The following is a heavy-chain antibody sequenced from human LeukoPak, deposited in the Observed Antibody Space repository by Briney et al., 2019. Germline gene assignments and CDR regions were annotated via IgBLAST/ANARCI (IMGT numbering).Heavy chain of an antibody. J-gene: IGHJ4*02. CDR3: ARDGSGIAVAGTFDY. V-gene: IGHV1-18*01. Sequence: ASVKVSCKASGYTFTSYGISWVRQAPGQGLEWMGWISAYNGNTNYAQKLQGRVTMTTDTSTSTAYMELRSLRSDDTAVYYCARDGSGIAVAGTFDYWGQGTLVTVSS. CDR2: ISAYNGNT. CDR1: GYTFTSYG. D-gene: IGHD6-19*01.